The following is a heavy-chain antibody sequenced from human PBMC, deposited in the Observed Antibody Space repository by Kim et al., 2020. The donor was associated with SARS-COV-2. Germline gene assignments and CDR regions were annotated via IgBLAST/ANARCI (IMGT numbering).Heavy chain of an antibody. D-gene: IGHD4-17*01. J-gene: IGHJ4*02. Sequence: GGSLRLSCAASGFTFSNYGMTWVRQAPGKGLEWVANIKQDGSEKYYVDSVGGRFTISRDNAENSMYLQMNSLRAEDTAVYYCARDRGNYGDQWFDYWGQRTLLTVSS. CDR1: GFTFSNYG. CDR2: IKQDGSEK. V-gene: IGHV3-7*01. CDR3: ARDRGNYGDQWFDY.